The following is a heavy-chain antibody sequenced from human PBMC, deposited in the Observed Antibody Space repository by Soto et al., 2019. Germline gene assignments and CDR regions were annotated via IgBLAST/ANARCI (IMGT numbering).Heavy chain of an antibody. V-gene: IGHV4-4*02. J-gene: IGHJ6*02. CDR2: IYHSGST. CDR1: GGSISSSNW. D-gene: IGHD3-22*01. CDR3: AREKVVINYYYGMDV. Sequence: SETLSLTCAVSGGSISSSNWWSWVRQPPGKGLEWIGEIYHSGSTNYNPSLKSRVTISVDKSKNQFSLKLSSVTAADTAVYYCAREKVVINYYYGMDVWGQGTTVTVSS.